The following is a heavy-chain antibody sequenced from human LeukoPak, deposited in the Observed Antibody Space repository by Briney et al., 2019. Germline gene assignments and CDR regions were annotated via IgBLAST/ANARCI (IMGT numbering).Heavy chain of an antibody. V-gene: IGHV4-61*02. Sequence: SQTLSLTCTVSGGSISSGSYYWSWIRQPAGKGLEWIGRIYTSGSTNYNPSLKSRVTISVDTSKNQFSLKLSSVTAADTAVYYCARVLVTVGYHYYYYMDVWGKGTTVTVSS. D-gene: IGHD2-21*02. CDR2: IYTSGST. CDR3: ARVLVTVGYHYYYYMDV. CDR1: GGSISSGSYY. J-gene: IGHJ6*03.